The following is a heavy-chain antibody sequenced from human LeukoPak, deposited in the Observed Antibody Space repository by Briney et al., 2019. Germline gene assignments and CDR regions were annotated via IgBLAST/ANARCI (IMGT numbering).Heavy chain of an antibody. D-gene: IGHD7-27*01. Sequence: PGGSLRLSCAASGFTFYDYGMTWVRQAPGKGLEWVSTISGSGLSTYYADSVKGRFTISRDNAKNSLYLQMNSLRAEDTAVYYCARDLNWETYWGQGTLVSVSS. CDR1: GFTFYDYG. CDR2: ISGSGLST. J-gene: IGHJ4*02. V-gene: IGHV3-23*01. CDR3: ARDLNWETY.